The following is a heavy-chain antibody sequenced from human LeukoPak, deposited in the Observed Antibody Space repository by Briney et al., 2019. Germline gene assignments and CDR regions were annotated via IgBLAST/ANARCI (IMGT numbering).Heavy chain of an antibody. J-gene: IGHJ3*02. CDR1: GYIFTSYY. V-gene: IGHV1-46*01. D-gene: IGHD1-7*01. CDR3: ARELTPDKELDAFDI. CDR2: INPSGGST. Sequence: GASVKVSCKASGYIFTSYYMHWVRQAPGQGLEWMGIINPSGGSTSYAQKLQGRVTMTTDTSTSTAYMELSRLRSDDTAVYYCARELTPDKELDAFDIWGQGTMVTVSS.